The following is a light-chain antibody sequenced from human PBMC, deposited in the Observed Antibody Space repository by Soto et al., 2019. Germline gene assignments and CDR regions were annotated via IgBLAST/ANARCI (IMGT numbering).Light chain of an antibody. CDR3: QQYYNWPLT. CDR1: QSVSSN. CDR2: GAA. V-gene: IGKV3-15*01. Sequence: EIVLTQSPATLSVSPGERATLSCRASQSVSSNLAWYQQKPAQAPRLVLYGAATRATGIPARFTGSGSGTEFTLTIAGLQSEDFAVYYCQQYYNWPLTFGPGTKVDIK. J-gene: IGKJ3*01.